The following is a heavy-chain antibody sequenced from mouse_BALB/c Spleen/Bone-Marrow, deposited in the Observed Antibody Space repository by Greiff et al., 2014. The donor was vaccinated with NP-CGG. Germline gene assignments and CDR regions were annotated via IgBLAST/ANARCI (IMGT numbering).Heavy chain of an antibody. CDR3: ARPPYYGNYVDY. D-gene: IGHD2-10*01. CDR2: VNPYNGGT. Sequence: EVQLVESGPELVKPGASVKMSCKASGYTFTDYYMDWVEQSHGESFEWIGRVNPYNGGTSYNQKFKGKATLTVDKSSSTAYMELNSLTSEDSAVYYCARPPYYGNYVDYWGQGTTLTVSS. CDR1: GYTFTDYY. J-gene: IGHJ2*01. V-gene: IGHV1-19*01.